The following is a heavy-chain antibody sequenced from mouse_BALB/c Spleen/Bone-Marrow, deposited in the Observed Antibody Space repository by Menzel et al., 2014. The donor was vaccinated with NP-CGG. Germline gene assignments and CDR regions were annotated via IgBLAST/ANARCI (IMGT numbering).Heavy chain of an antibody. CDR2: INDGGSYT. V-gene: IGHV5-4*02. J-gene: IGHJ4*01. CDR3: ARDGNFAMDY. Sequence: EVKLMESGGGLVKPGGSLKLSCAVSGFTFSDYYMYWVRQNPEKRLEWVATINDGGSYTYYPDSVKGRFTISRDNAKNNLYLQMNSLKSEDTAMYYCARDGNFAMDYWGPGTSVTVSS. CDR1: GFTFSDYY. D-gene: IGHD2-1*01.